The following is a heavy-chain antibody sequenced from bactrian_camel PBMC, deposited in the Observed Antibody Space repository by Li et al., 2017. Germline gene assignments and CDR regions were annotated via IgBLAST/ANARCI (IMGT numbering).Heavy chain of an antibody. CDR1: GFTFKTTDITFSSYG. J-gene: IGHJ4*01. V-gene: IGHV3S40*01. CDR2: SSSGALSL. Sequence: VQLVESGGGLVQPGESLRLSCAVSGFTFKTTDITFSSYGMSWVRQAPGKGLEWVSSSSSGALSLVYADSMKGRFTISRDNAKNTVYLLMNSLKPEDTAVYYCVKPNPDARGGFDHWGQGTQVTVS. D-gene: IGHD1*01. CDR3: VKPNPDARGGFDH.